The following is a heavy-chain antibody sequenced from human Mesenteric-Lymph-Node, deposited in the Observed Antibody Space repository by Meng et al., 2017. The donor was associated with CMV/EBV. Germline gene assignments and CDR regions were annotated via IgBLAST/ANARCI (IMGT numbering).Heavy chain of an antibody. CDR3: AKLGGGLNWYFDL. CDR1: GFTFSHYP. D-gene: IGHD3-16*01. V-gene: IGHV3-23*03. CDR2: IYSDGIST. J-gene: IGHJ2*01. Sequence: AASGFTFSHYPMSWVRQAPGKGLEWVSLIYSDGISTSYAVSVKGRFTISRDNSKNTLHLQMSSLRAEDTAVYYCAKLGGGLNWYFDLWGRGTLVTVSS.